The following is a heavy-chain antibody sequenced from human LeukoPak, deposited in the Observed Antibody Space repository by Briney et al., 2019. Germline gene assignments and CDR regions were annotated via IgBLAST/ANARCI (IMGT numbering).Heavy chain of an antibody. Sequence: GGSLRLSCAASGFTFSSNSMNWVRQAPGKGLEWVSSISSTSSYMYYAESLKGRFTISRDNAKNSLYLQMNSLRAEDTGVYYCARAPLRGCYYYYFMDVWGKGTTVTVSS. CDR1: GFTFSSNS. J-gene: IGHJ6*04. CDR2: ISSTSSYM. CDR3: ARAPLRGCYYYYFMDV. D-gene: IGHD6-19*01. V-gene: IGHV3-21*01.